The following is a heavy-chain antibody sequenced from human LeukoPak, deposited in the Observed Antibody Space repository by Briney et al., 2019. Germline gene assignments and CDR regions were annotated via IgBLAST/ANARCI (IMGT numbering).Heavy chain of an antibody. J-gene: IGHJ4*02. V-gene: IGHV4-39*01. CDR1: GGSISTSSYY. Sequence: SSETLSLTCTVCGGSISTSSYYWGWIRQPPGKGLEWIGSIYHSRSTYYNASLKSRATISADTSKNQFSLKLSSVTAADTAVYYCARHRWMEVYGSGSYYVDYWGQGTLVTVSS. CDR2: IYHSRST. D-gene: IGHD3-10*01. CDR3: ARHRWMEVYGSGSYYVDY.